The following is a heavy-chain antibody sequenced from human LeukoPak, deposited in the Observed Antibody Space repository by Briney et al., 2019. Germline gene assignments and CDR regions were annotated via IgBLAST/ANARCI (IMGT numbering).Heavy chain of an antibody. V-gene: IGHV3-21*01. J-gene: IGHJ4*02. Sequence: GGSLRLSCAASGFTFSSYSMNWVRQAPGKGLEWASSISSSSSYIYYADSVKGRFTISRDNAKNSLYLQTNSLRAEDTAVHYCAREVEVGATFSSGYWGQGTLVTVSS. CDR3: AREVEVGATFSSGY. CDR1: GFTFSSYS. CDR2: ISSSSSYI. D-gene: IGHD1-26*01.